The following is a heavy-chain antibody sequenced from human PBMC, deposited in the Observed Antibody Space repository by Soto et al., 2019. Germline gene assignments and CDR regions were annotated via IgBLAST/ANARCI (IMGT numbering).Heavy chain of an antibody. CDR3: AKDTTPEYSSSSGYYYYGMDV. CDR2: ISWNSGSI. D-gene: IGHD6-6*01. V-gene: IGHV3-9*01. CDR1: GFTFDDYA. Sequence: GGSLRLSCAASGFTFDDYAMHWVRQAPGKGLEWVSGISWNSGSIGYADSVKGRFTISRDNAKNSLYLQMNSLRAEDTALYYCAKDTTPEYSSSSGYYYYGMDVWGQGTTVTVSS. J-gene: IGHJ6*02.